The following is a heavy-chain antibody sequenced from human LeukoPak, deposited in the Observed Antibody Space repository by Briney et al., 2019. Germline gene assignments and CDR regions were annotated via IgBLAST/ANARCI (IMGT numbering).Heavy chain of an antibody. Sequence: GGSLRLSCAASGFTFSSYWMSWVRQAPGKGLEWVANIKQDGSEKYYVDSVKGRFTISGDNAKNSLYLQMNSLRAEDTAVCYCARRRYSGSSQHFDYWGQGTLVTVSS. CDR1: GFTFSSYW. D-gene: IGHD1-26*01. CDR2: IKQDGSEK. V-gene: IGHV3-7*01. J-gene: IGHJ4*02. CDR3: ARRRYSGSSQHFDY.